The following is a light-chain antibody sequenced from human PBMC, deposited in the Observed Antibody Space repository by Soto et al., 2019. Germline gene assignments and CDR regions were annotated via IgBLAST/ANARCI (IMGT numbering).Light chain of an antibody. CDR1: QSVHSS. Sequence: QMTQSPSTVSASVGDRVTITCRASQSVHSSLAWYQQKPGKAPNLLISDASSLKTGVPSRFSGSGSGTAFTLTISSLQPIDSATYYCRQYSIYPWTFGQGTKVDIK. CDR2: DAS. J-gene: IGKJ1*01. CDR3: RQYSIYPWT. V-gene: IGKV1-5*01.